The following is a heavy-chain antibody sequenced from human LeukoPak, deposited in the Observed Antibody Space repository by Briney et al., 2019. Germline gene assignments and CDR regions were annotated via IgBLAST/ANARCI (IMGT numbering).Heavy chain of an antibody. Sequence: GGSLRLSCAASGFTFGSYVMTWVRQAPGKGLQWVSRITGSGGSTYYADSVKGRFTLSRDNFKNTLYLQMSSLRVEDTAVYFCAKEGYSTGWLDCWGQGTLVTVSS. CDR3: AKEGYSTGWLDC. D-gene: IGHD6-19*01. CDR2: ITGSGGST. J-gene: IGHJ4*02. CDR1: GFTFGSYV. V-gene: IGHV3-23*01.